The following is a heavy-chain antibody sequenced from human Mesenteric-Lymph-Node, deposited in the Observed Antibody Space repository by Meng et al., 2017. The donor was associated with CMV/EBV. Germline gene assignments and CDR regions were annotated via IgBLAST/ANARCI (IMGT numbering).Heavy chain of an antibody. Sequence: GESLKISCVGSGFSFSSSWMSWIRRAPGKGLEWVADMNRSGDRRVYVDSVKGRFTISRDNAENSLYLQMNNLRTEDTAVYYCARAPAFGAIDYWGRGALVTVSS. V-gene: IGHV3-7*03. J-gene: IGHJ4*02. CDR1: GFSFSSSW. CDR2: MNRSGDRR. CDR3: ARAPAFGAIDY. D-gene: IGHD1-26*01.